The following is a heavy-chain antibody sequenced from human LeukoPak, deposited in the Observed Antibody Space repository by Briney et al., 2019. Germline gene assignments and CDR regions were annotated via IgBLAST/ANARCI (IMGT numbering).Heavy chain of an antibody. CDR1: GFTFSSYT. D-gene: IGHD7-27*01. J-gene: IGHJ4*02. CDR3: AKDGGLWVSAHWGDS. CDR2: ITTSDGNT. Sequence: GGSLRLSGAASGFTFSSYTMSWVRQAPGKGLEWVSTITTSDGNTYYADSVKGRFTVSRDNSKNTLFLQMNSLRAEDTAVYYCAKDGGLWVSAHWGDSWGRGTLVTVSS. V-gene: IGHV3-23*01.